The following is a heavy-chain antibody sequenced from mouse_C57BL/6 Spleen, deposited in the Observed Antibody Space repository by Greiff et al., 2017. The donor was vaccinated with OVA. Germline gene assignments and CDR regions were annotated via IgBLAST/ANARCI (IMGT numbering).Heavy chain of an antibody. CDR2: ISYDGSN. D-gene: IGHD2-13*01. CDR3: ARDADSDYFDY. CDR1: GYSITSGYY. J-gene: IGHJ2*01. V-gene: IGHV3-6*01. Sequence: EVQLPESGPGLVKPSQSLSLTCSVTGYSITSGYYWNWIRQFPGNKLEWMGYISYDGSNNYNPSLKNRISITRDTSKNQFFLKLNSVTTEDTATYYCARDADSDYFDYWGQGTTLTVSS.